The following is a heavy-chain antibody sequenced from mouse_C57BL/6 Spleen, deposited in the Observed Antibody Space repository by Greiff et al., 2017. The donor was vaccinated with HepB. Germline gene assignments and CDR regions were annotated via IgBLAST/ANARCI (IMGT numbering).Heavy chain of an antibody. CDR3: APHYYGSSYPFAY. CDR1: GFNIKDYY. V-gene: IGHV14-2*01. J-gene: IGHJ3*01. CDR2: IDPEDGET. Sequence: VQLKQSGAELVKPGASVKLSCTASGFNIKDYYMHWVKQRTEQGLEWIGRIDPEDGETKYAPKFQGKATITADTSSSTAYLQLSSLTSEDTAVYYCAPHYYGSSYPFAYWGQGTLVTVSA. D-gene: IGHD1-1*01.